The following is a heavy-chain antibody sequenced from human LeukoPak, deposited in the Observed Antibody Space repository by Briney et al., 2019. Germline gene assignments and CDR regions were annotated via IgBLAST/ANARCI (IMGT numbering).Heavy chain of an antibody. D-gene: IGHD2-21*01. CDR2: ISGNTSPT. CDR1: VFTFISYG. Sequence: GGSLRLSCADSVFTFISYGMCWVRQAPGKGLEWVSSISGNTSPTYYADSVKGRFTVSTDNSQNTLYLQMNTVRPEGPPVYYTAKALGAGYSWGSLHSWGQGTVVSVSS. J-gene: IGHJ4*02. V-gene: IGHV3-23*01. CDR3: AKALGAGYSWGSLHS.